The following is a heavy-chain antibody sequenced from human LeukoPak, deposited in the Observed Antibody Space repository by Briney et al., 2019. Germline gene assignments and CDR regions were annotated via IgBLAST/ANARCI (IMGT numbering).Heavy chain of an antibody. D-gene: IGHD1-26*01. Sequence: GGSLRLSCAASGFTFDDYAMHWVRQAPGKGLEWVSSISSSSSYIYYADSVEGRFTISRDNAKNSLYLQMNSLRAEDTAVYYCARDHGGATPYYYYYMDVWGKGTTVTVSS. J-gene: IGHJ6*03. CDR1: GFTFDDYA. CDR2: ISSSSSYI. V-gene: IGHV3-21*01. CDR3: ARDHGGATPYYYYYMDV.